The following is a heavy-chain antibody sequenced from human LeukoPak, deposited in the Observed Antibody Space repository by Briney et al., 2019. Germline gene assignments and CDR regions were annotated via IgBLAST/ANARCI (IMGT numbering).Heavy chain of an antibody. CDR3: ARGYYYDSSGYYPGSDP. D-gene: IGHD3-22*01. CDR1: GFTFSSYW. V-gene: IGHV3-7*01. Sequence: GGSLRLSCAASGFTFSSYWMSWVRQAPGKGLEWVANIKQDGTEKYYVDSLKGRFTISRDNAKNSLFLQMNSLRAEDTAVYYCARGYYYDSSGYYPGSDPWGQGNLVTVSS. CDR2: IKQDGTEK. J-gene: IGHJ5*02.